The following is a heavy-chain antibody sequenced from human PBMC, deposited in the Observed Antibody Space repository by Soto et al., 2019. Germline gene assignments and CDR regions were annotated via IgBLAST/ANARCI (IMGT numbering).Heavy chain of an antibody. CDR3: ARGDREDIAVVVGARPGEYGIDI. CDR1: GFTFSNYA. CDR2: IAHDGSNK. J-gene: IGHJ6*02. Sequence: PGGSLRLPYAASGFTFSNYAVHWVRQTPGKGLECLAVIAHDGSNKFYRDSVKGRFTISRDNSKNTLYLHMNSLRSEDTAVYYCARGDREDIAVVVGARPGEYGIDIWGQGTTVTVSS. D-gene: IGHD2-15*01. V-gene: IGHV3-30-3*01.